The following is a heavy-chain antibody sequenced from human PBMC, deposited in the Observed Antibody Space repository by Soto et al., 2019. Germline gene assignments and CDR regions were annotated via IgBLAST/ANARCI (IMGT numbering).Heavy chain of an antibody. V-gene: IGHV1-18*01. CDR2: ISPLKGNT. J-gene: IGHJ4*02. Sequence: QVQLIQSAGEVKKPGASVKVSCKACGYTFTNYVIHWIRQDPGQGLEWMAWISPLKGNTNYAQKVQGRVTVTTDTSTNTVYMHLSGLRSDDTALYFCARSGEHPFDYWGQGSLVTVSS. CDR1: GYTFTNYV. D-gene: IGHD5-12*01. CDR3: ARSGEHPFDY.